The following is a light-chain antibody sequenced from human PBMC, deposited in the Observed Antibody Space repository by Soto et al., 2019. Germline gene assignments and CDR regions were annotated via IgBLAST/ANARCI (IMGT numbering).Light chain of an antibody. J-gene: IGKJ4*01. CDR1: QSVSSSY. CDR3: QQFET. Sequence: EIVLTQSPGTLSLSPGERATLSCRASQSVSSSYLAWYQQKPGQAPRLLIYGASSRATGIPDRFGGSGSGTDFTLTINRLEPEDFAVYYCQQFETFGGGTKVDIK. CDR2: GAS. V-gene: IGKV3-20*01.